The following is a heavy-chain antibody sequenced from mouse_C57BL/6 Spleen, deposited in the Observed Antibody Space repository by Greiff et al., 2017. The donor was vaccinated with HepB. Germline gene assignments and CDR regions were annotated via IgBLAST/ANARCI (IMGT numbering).Heavy chain of an antibody. D-gene: IGHD2-5*01. CDR2: INYDGSST. Sequence: DVQLVESEGGLVQPGSSMKLSCTASGFTFSDYYMAWVRQVPEKGLEWVANINYDGSSTYYLDSLKSRFIISRDNAKNILYLQMSSLKSEDTATYYCARDRGYSNFYAMDYWGQGTSVTVSS. CDR3: ARDRGYSNFYAMDY. J-gene: IGHJ4*01. V-gene: IGHV5-16*01. CDR1: GFTFSDYY.